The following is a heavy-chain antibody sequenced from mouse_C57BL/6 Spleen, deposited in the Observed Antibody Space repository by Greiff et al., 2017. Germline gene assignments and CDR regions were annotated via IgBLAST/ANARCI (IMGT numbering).Heavy chain of an antibody. J-gene: IGHJ3*01. D-gene: IGHD2-2*01. CDR1: GFTFSSYA. V-gene: IGHV5-4*01. CDR3: ARDYYGYDSWFAY. Sequence: VQLKESGGGLVKPGGSLKLSCAASGFTFSSYAMSWVRQTPEKRLEWVATISDGGSYTYYPDNVKGRFTISRDNAKTNLYLQMSHLKSEDTAMYYCARDYYGYDSWFAYWGQGTLVTVSA. CDR2: ISDGGSYT.